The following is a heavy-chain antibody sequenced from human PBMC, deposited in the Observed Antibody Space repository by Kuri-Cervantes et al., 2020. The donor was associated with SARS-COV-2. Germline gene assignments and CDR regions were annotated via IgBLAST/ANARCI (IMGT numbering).Heavy chain of an antibody. CDR2: IIPIFGIA. J-gene: IGHJ4*02. D-gene: IGHD3-10*02. CDR3: ARQLETTMLYYFDY. CDR1: GGTFSSYA. Sequence: SVKVSCKASGGTFSSYAISWVRQAPGQGLEWMGRIIPIFGIANYAQKFQGRVTITADKSTSTAYMELSSLRSEDTAVYYCARQLETTMLYYFDYWDQGTLVTVSS. V-gene: IGHV1-69*04.